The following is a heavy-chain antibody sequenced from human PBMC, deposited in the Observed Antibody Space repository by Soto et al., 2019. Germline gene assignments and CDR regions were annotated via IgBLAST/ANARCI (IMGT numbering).Heavy chain of an antibody. CDR2: IYYSGST. CDR3: ARAYYDSSGYYLFDY. V-gene: IGHV4-59*01. D-gene: IGHD3-22*01. J-gene: IGHJ4*02. CDR1: GGSISSYY. Sequence: SETLSLTCTVSGGSISSYYWSWIRQPPGKGLEWIGYIYYSGSTNYNPSLKSRVTISVDTSKNQFSLKLSSVTAADTAVYYCARAYYDSSGYYLFDYWGQGTLVTVSS.